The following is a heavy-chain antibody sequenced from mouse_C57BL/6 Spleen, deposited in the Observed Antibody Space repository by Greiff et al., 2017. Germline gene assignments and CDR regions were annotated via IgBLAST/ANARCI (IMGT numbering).Heavy chain of an antibody. J-gene: IGHJ4*01. CDR2: INYDGSST. D-gene: IGHD4-1*02. CDR3: ARAPNWDDAMDY. V-gene: IGHV5-16*01. CDR1: GFTFSDYY. Sequence: EVQLVESEGGLVQPGSSMKLSCTASGFTFSDYYMAWVRQVPEKGLEWVANINYDGSSTYYLDSLKGRFIISRDNAKNILYLQMSSLKSEDSATYYCARAPNWDDAMDYWGQGTSVTVSS.